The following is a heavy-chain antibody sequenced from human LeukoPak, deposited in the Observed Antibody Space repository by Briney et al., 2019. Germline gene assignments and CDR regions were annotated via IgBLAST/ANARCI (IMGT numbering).Heavy chain of an antibody. J-gene: IGHJ6*03. CDR1: GGSITSGRYY. CDR3: ARGVVTDAYYMDV. CDR2: LYTNDNT. D-gene: IGHD2-21*02. V-gene: IGHV4-61*02. Sequence: SETLPLTCSVSGGSITSGRYYWTWVRQPAGKGLEWIGRLYTNDNTNYNPSLESRVSISVDTSKSQFYLQLTSVTAADTAVYFCARGVVTDAYYMDVWGKGTTVIVSS.